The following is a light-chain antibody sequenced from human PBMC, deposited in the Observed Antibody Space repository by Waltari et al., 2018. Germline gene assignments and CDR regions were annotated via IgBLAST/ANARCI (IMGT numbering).Light chain of an antibody. CDR1: QSVRSY. CDR2: DAS. CDR3: QHRSNWPLT. J-gene: IGKJ4*01. V-gene: IGKV3-11*01. Sequence: DIVLTQSPATLSLSPGERATLSCRASQSVRSYLVWYHQKPGQAPRLLIYDASNRATGIPARFSGSGSGTDFTLTISSLEPEDFAVYYCQHRSNWPLTFGGGTKVEIK.